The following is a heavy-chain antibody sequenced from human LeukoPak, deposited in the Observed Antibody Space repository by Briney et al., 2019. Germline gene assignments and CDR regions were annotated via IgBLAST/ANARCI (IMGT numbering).Heavy chain of an antibody. CDR1: GYTFTSYY. D-gene: IGHD3-22*01. CDR2: INPSGGST. V-gene: IGHV1-46*01. CDR3: ARGIYYDSSGYYYLGY. Sequence: GASVKVSCKASGYTFTSYYMHWVRQAPGQGLEWMGIINPSGGSTSYAQKFQGRVTMTRDMSASTAYMELSSLRSEDMAVYYCARGIYYDSSGYYYLGYWGQGTLVTVSS. J-gene: IGHJ4*02.